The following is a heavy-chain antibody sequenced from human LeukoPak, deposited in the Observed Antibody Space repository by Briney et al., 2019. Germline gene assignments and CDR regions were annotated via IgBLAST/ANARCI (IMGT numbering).Heavy chain of an antibody. CDR1: GFTFSTYA. V-gene: IGHV3-23*01. D-gene: IGHD2-2*02. CDR2: ISGSGGST. J-gene: IGHJ3*02. CDR3: ARERSTNSHIVVVPAAITLRDDAFDI. Sequence: PGGSLRLSCAASGFTFSTYAMSWVRQAPGKGLEWVSAISGSGGSTYYADSVEGRFTISRDNAKNSLYLQMNSLRAEDTAVYYCARERSTNSHIVVVPAAITLRDDAFDIWGQGTMVTVSS.